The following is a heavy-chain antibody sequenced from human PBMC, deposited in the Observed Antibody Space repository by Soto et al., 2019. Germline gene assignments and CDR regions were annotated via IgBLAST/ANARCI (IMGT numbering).Heavy chain of an antibody. V-gene: IGHV4-39*01. Sequence: LSLTCTVSGGSISSSSYYWGWIRQPPGKGLEWIGSIYYSGSTYYNPSLKSRVTISVDTSKNQFSLKLSSVTAADTVVYYCARCYCSGGSCYFYYYYYMDVWGKGTTVTVSS. CDR1: GGSISSSSYY. CDR2: IYYSGST. J-gene: IGHJ6*03. CDR3: ARCYCSGGSCYFYYYYYMDV. D-gene: IGHD2-15*01.